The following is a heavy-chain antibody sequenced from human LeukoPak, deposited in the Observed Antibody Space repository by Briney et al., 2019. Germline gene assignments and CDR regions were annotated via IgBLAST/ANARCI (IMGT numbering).Heavy chain of an antibody. Sequence: SETLSLTCIVSGGSISSSHWWSWVRQPPGKGLEWIGEIYHSGNTNYNPSLKSRVTISVDTSKNQFSLKLSSVTAADTAVYYCAGRARYTSDWYSLDYWGQGTLVTVSS. CDR3: AGRARYTSDWYSLDY. D-gene: IGHD6-19*01. CDR1: GGSISSSHW. J-gene: IGHJ4*02. CDR2: IYHSGNT. V-gene: IGHV4-4*02.